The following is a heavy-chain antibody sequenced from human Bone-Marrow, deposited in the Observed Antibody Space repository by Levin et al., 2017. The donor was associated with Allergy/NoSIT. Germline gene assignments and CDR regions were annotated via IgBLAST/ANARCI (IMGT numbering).Heavy chain of an antibody. J-gene: IGHJ5*02. CDR2: IRSKANNYAT. CDR1: GFTFSGSD. Sequence: PGGSLRLSCEASGFTFSGSDMHWVRQASGKGLEWLGHIRSKANNYATAFGPSVKGRFTISRDDSRTTAYLQMNSLKTEDTAMYYCAGAFYFGSGSPNWFDPWGQGTLVTVSS. D-gene: IGHD3-10*01. CDR3: AGAFYFGSGSPNWFDP. V-gene: IGHV3-73*01.